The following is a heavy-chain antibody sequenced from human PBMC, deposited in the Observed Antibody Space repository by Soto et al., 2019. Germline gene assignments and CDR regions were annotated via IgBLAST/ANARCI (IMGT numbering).Heavy chain of an antibody. CDR3: ARVSLVGPSGGRYFDY. CDR1: GFTFSAHY. J-gene: IGHJ4*02. Sequence: EVQLVESGGGLVQPGGSLRLSCAASGFTFSAHYMDWVRQAPGKGLEWVGRIKNKANSYTTEYAASVEGRFTISREDSQNSLYLQRNSLKTEDTAVYYCARVSLVGPSGGRYFDYWGQGSQVAVSS. CDR2: IKNKANSYTT. V-gene: IGHV3-72*01. D-gene: IGHD1-26*01.